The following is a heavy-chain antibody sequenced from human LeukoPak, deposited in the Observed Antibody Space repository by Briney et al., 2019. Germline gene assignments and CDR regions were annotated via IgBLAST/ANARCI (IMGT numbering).Heavy chain of an antibody. V-gene: IGHV1-18*01. J-gene: IGHJ4*02. CDR3: AREHRWLQSLYYFDY. CDR1: GYSFTSYG. D-gene: IGHD5-24*01. CDR2: INAYNGNT. Sequence: GASMKVSCKASGYSFTSYGISWVRQAPGQGLEWMGWINAYNGNTNYAQKLQGRVTMTTDTSTSTAYMELKSLRSDDTAVYYCAREHRWLQSLYYFDYWGQGTLVTVSS.